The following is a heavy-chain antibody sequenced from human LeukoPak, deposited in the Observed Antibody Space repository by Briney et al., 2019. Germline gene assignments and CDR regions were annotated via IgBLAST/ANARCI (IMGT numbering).Heavy chain of an antibody. CDR3: ARTIRVDRRLDY. Sequence: APVKLSCKAAGHTYTSYGTSSWRQAPGHRLEGMGRISAYNGNTTDAQKLQGRVTMTTDTSTSTAYMELRSLRSDDTAVYYWARTIRVDRRLDYWGQGTLVTVSS. CDR1: GHTYTSYG. D-gene: IGHD5-12*01. V-gene: IGHV1-18*01. CDR2: ISAYNGNT. J-gene: IGHJ4*02.